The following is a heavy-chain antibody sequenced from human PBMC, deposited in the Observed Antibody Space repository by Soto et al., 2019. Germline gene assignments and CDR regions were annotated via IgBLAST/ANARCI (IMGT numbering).Heavy chain of an antibody. Sequence: ASVQVSCKASGCTSTSYYMLWVRQAPGQGLVWMGITNTSGGGTTYAQNSQSSVTMTRDTSTSTVYMELSSLRSEDTAVYYCARDPQRDYYGSGGRPYYYYYGMDVWGQGTTVTVSS. CDR3: ARDPQRDYYGSGGRPYYYYYGMDV. CDR1: GCTSTSYY. D-gene: IGHD3-10*01. V-gene: IGHV1-46*01. CDR2: TNTSGGGT. J-gene: IGHJ6*02.